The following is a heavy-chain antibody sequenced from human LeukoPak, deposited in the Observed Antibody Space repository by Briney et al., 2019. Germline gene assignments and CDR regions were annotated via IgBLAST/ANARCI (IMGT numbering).Heavy chain of an antibody. J-gene: IGHJ6*03. CDR1: GYTFTRYD. Sequence: ASVKVSCKGSGYTFTRYDINWVGQATGQGSEWMGWMNANSGNTGYAQNFQGRVTITSNTSISTAYMELSSLRSEDTAVYYCARGPMVRGVIQSYYYYYMDVWGKGTTVTVSS. CDR2: MNANSGNT. CDR3: ARGPMVRGVIQSYYYYYMDV. D-gene: IGHD3-10*01. V-gene: IGHV1-8*03.